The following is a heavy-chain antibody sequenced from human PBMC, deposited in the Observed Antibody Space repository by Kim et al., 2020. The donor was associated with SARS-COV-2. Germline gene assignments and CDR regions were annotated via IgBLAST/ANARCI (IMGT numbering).Heavy chain of an antibody. D-gene: IGHD3-10*01. CDR1: GGSISSSNW. V-gene: IGHV4-4*02. J-gene: IGHJ6*02. CDR3: ARALWFGELLTTRGGMDV. CDR2: IYHSGST. Sequence: SETLSLTCAVSGGSISSSNWWTWVRQPPGKGLEWIGEIYHSGSTNYNPSLKSRVTISVDKSKKQFSLKLSSVTAADTAVYYCARALWFGELLTTRGGMDVWGQGTTVTVS.